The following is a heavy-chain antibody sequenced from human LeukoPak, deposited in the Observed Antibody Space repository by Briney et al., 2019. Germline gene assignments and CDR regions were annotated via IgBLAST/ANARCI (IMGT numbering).Heavy chain of an antibody. CDR1: GDSVSANGAA. Sequence: SQTLSLTCAISGDSVSANGAAWNWIRQSPSRGLEWLGRTYYRSKWYNDYAVSVKSRITINPDTSKNQFSLQLNSVPPEDTAVYYCARVPYYDFQADAFDIWGQGTMVTVSS. J-gene: IGHJ3*02. CDR2: TYYRSKWYN. V-gene: IGHV6-1*01. D-gene: IGHD3-3*01. CDR3: ARVPYYDFQADAFDI.